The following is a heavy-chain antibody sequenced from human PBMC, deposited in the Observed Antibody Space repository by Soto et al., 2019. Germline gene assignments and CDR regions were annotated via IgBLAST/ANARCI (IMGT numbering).Heavy chain of an antibody. V-gene: IGHV3-23*01. CDR3: AKRGGWELRLPPPYDY. D-gene: IGHD1-26*01. CDR1: GFTFSSYA. J-gene: IGHJ4*02. Sequence: EVQLLESGGGLVQPGGSLRLSCAASGFTFSSYAMSWVRQAPGKGLEWVSAISGSGGSTYYADSVKGRFTISRDNSKNTLYLQMNSLRAEDTAVYYCAKRGGWELRLPPPYDYWGQGTLVTVSS. CDR2: ISGSGGST.